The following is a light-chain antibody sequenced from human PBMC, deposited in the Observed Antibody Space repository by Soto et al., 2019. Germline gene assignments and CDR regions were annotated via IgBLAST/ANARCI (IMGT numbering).Light chain of an antibody. V-gene: IGLV1-44*01. Sequence: QAVVTQPPSASGTPGQRVTISCSGGSSNIGSNSVNWYHQVAGTAPKLLIHSDNQRPSGVPDRFSGSKSGTSASLAISGLQSGDEADYYCATWDDTLNGRVFGGGTKLTVL. CDR1: SSNIGSNS. J-gene: IGLJ3*02. CDR3: ATWDDTLNGRV. CDR2: SDN.